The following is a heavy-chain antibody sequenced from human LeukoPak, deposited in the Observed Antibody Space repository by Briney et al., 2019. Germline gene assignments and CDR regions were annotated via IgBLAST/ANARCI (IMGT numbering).Heavy chain of an antibody. Sequence: PGGSLRLSCAASGFTFSSYSMNWVRQAPGKGLEWVSSISSSSSYIYYADSVKGRFTISRDNAKNSLYLQMNSLRAEYTAVYYCARDSGLLWFGSMDVWGQGTTVTVSS. J-gene: IGHJ6*02. CDR3: ARDSGLLWFGSMDV. CDR2: ISSSSSYI. D-gene: IGHD3-10*01. CDR1: GFTFSSYS. V-gene: IGHV3-21*01.